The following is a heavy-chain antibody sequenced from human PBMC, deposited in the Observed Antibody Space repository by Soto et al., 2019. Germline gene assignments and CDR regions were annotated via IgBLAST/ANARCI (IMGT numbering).Heavy chain of an antibody. CDR2: IISGGGTT. CDR1: GFTFSNYA. CDR3: VKERAARGFDY. J-gene: IGHJ4*02. D-gene: IGHD3-10*01. V-gene: IGHV3-23*01. Sequence: EVQLLDSGGGLVQPGGSLRLSCAASGFTFSNYAMGWVRQAPGKGLEWVSTIISGGGTTYYADSVKGRFTVSRDNSQNTVYLQVNSLRADDTAVYYCVKERAARGFDYWGQGTLVTVSS.